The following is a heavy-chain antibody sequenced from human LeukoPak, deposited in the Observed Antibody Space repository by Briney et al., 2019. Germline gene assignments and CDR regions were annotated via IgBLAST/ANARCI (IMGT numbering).Heavy chain of an antibody. J-gene: IGHJ4*02. CDR1: GGSFSGYY. CDR3: ARDFGDKLDY. CDR2: INHSGST. D-gene: IGHD3-10*01. Sequence: SETLSLTCAVYGGSFSGYYWSWIRQPPGKGLEWIGEINHSGSTNYSPSLKSRVTISVDTSKNQFSLKLSSVTAADTAVYYCARDFGDKLDYWGQGTLVTVSS. V-gene: IGHV4-34*01.